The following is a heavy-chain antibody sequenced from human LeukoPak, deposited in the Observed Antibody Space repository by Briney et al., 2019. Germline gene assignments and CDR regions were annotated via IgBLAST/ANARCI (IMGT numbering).Heavy chain of an antibody. D-gene: IGHD3-16*01. Sequence: GGSLRLSCAAPGFTFRSYSMNWVRQAPGKGLEWVSSIITSSSYIYYADSVNGRFTISRDNAKNLLYLQMNSLRAEDTAVYHCARDRSTNSYAEYFFDYWGQGTLVTVSS. CDR2: IITSSSYI. J-gene: IGHJ4*02. CDR1: GFTFRSYS. V-gene: IGHV3-21*01. CDR3: ARDRSTNSYAEYFFDY.